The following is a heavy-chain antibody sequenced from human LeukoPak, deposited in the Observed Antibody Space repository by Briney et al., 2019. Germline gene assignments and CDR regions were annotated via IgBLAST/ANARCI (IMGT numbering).Heavy chain of an antibody. CDR2: ISGGSYYI. CDR3: ARDRGSGSYPFDY. J-gene: IGHJ4*02. CDR1: GFTVSSNY. V-gene: IGHV3-21*01. D-gene: IGHD1-26*01. Sequence: PGGSLRLSCAASGFTVSSNYMSWVRQAPGKGLEWVSSISGGSYYIYYADSVKGRFTISRDNAKNSLFLQMNSLRAEDTAVYYCARDRGSGSYPFDYWGQGTLVTVSS.